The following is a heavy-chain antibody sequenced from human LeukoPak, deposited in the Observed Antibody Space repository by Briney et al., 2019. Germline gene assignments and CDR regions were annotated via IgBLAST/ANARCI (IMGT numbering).Heavy chain of an antibody. D-gene: IGHD2-2*01. J-gene: IGHJ6*02. Sequence: PSEILSLTCTVSGGSISSGGYYWSWIRQDPGKGLELIGYIYYSGSTYYNPSLKSRVTISVDTSKNQFSLKLSSVTAADTAVYYCARACSSTSCRDGYYYGMDVWGQGTTVTVSS. V-gene: IGHV4-31*03. CDR1: GGSISSGGYY. CDR3: ARACSSTSCRDGYYYGMDV. CDR2: IYYSGST.